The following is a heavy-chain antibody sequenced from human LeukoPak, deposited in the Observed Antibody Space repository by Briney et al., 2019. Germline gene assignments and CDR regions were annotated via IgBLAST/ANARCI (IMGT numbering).Heavy chain of an antibody. Sequence: GASVKVSCKVSGYTLTELSMHWVRQAPGKGLEWMGGFDPEDGETIYAQKFQGRVTMTEDTSTDTAYMELSSLRSEDTAVYYCATAHSDVDQRLVDYWGQGTLVTVSS. CDR2: FDPEDGET. D-gene: IGHD2-2*01. J-gene: IGHJ4*02. CDR1: GYTLTELS. CDR3: ATAHSDVDQRLVDY. V-gene: IGHV1-24*01.